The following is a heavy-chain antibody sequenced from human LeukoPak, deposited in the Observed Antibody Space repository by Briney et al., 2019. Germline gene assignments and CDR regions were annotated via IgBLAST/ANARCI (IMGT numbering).Heavy chain of an antibody. V-gene: IGHV3-30*03. CDR2: ISYDGSNK. Sequence: GGSLRLSCAASGFTFSSYGMHWVRQAPGKGLEWVAVISYDGSNKYYADSVKGRFTISRDNSKNTLYLQMNSLRAEDTAVYYCCAFDIWGQGTMVTVSS. J-gene: IGHJ3*02. CDR3: CAFDI. CDR1: GFTFSSYG.